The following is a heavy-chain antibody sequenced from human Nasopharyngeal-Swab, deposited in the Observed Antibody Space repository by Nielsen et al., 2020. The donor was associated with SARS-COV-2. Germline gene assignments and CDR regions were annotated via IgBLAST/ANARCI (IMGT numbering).Heavy chain of an antibody. CDR2: INHSGST. J-gene: IGHJ6*03. Sequence: WIRQPPGKGLEWIGEINHSGSTNYNPSLKSRVTISVDTSKNQFSLKLSSVTAADTAVYYCARAIFGVVIIFNYYYMDVWGKGTTVTDSS. D-gene: IGHD3-3*01. V-gene: IGHV4-34*01. CDR3: ARAIFGVVIIFNYYYMDV.